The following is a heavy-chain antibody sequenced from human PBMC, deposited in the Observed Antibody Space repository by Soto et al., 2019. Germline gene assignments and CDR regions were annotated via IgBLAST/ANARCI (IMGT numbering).Heavy chain of an antibody. CDR2: LSASGRT. CDR3: ARGMGRYFDI. Sequence: SETLSLTCAISGDSIGNFYWSWIRQPAGKGLESLGRLSASGRTNYSPSLQSRVTMSLDRSKNRFSLRLTSVSGADTAVYFCARGMGRYFDIWGRGTLVTVSS. J-gene: IGHJ2*01. V-gene: IGHV4-4*07. CDR1: GDSIGNFY. D-gene: IGHD2-8*01.